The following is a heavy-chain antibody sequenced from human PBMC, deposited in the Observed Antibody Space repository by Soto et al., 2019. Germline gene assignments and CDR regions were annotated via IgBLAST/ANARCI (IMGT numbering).Heavy chain of an antibody. Sequence: SETLSLTCAVYGGSFSGYYWSWIRQPPGKGLEWIGEINHSGSTNYNPSLRSRVTISVDTSKNQFSLKLSSVTAADTAVYYCARGRRITMIVAKPYYFDYWGQGTLVTVSS. CDR1: GGSFSGYY. CDR3: ARGRRITMIVAKPYYFDY. CDR2: INHSGST. J-gene: IGHJ4*02. V-gene: IGHV4-34*01. D-gene: IGHD3-22*01.